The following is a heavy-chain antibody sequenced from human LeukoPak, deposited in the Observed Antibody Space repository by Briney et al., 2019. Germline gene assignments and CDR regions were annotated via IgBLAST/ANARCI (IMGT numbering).Heavy chain of an antibody. V-gene: IGHV4-4*07. Sequence: SETLSLTCNVSGASISSHYWNWIRQPAGKELEWIGRIYNTGSANYNPSLKSRVTMSLDTSKNHLSLKLSAVTAADTAVYYCARHHGQSFDPWGQGTLVTVSS. J-gene: IGHJ5*02. CDR2: IYNTGSA. CDR3: ARHHGQSFDP. CDR1: GASISSHY. D-gene: IGHD5-24*01.